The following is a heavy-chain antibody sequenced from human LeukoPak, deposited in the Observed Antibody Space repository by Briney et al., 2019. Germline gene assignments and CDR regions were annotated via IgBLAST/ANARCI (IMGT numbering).Heavy chain of an antibody. CDR3: ARDSGYYYGMDV. V-gene: IGHV1-18*01. CDR2: ISAYNGNT. J-gene: IGHJ6*02. Sequence: ASVKVSCKASGGTFSSYAISWVRQAPGQGLEWMGWISAYNGNTNYAQKLQGRVTMTTDTSTSTAYMELRSLRSDDTAVYYCARDSGYYYGMDVWGQGTTVTVSS. CDR1: GGTFSSYA.